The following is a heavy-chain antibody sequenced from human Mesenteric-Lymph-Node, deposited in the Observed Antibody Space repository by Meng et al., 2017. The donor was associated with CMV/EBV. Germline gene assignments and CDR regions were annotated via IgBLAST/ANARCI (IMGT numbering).Heavy chain of an antibody. Sequence: GESLKISCAASGFIFSNYVIHWVRQAPGKGLEWVAVLSHDGNKIHYADSVMGRFTISRDNSEKTVYLQMNSLRPDDTAVYYYARGGDFWSGFYDAFDFWGQGTMVTVSS. CDR2: LSHDGNKI. CDR3: ARGGDFWSGFYDAFDF. V-gene: IGHV3-30-3*01. D-gene: IGHD3-3*01. J-gene: IGHJ3*01. CDR1: GFIFSNYV.